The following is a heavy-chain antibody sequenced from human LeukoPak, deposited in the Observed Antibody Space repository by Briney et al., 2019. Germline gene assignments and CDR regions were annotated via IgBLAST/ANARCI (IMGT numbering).Heavy chain of an antibody. J-gene: IGHJ4*02. Sequence: GGSLRLSCEASGLTFSTRAMTSVRAAPGKGLEWVSAISSSGGTTYYAESVKGRFTISRDNSKNTLYLQMNSLRVEDTAVYYCAKTEGIYVGRDFLLTTMDYWGQGTLVTVSS. CDR3: AKTEGIYVGRDFLLTTMDY. CDR2: ISSSGGTT. V-gene: IGHV3-23*01. D-gene: IGHD3-3*01. CDR1: GLTFSTRA.